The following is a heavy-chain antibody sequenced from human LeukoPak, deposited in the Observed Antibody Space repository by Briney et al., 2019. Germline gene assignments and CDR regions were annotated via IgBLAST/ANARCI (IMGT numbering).Heavy chain of an antibody. J-gene: IGHJ4*02. V-gene: IGHV4-39*07. D-gene: IGHD5-12*01. Sequence: SETLSLTCSVSGGSISSSSYYWGWIRQPPGKGLEWIGSLYYSGSIYYNPSLQSRVTISVDTSKNQFSLKMSSVAAADTAVYYCARDPRVWWLRPSYFDYWGQGTLVTVSS. CDR1: GGSISSSSYY. CDR2: LYYSGSI. CDR3: ARDPRVWWLRPSYFDY.